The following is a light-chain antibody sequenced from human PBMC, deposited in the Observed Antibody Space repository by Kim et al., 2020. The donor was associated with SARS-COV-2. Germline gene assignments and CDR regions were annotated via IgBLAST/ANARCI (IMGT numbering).Light chain of an antibody. CDR2: DAS. J-gene: IGKJ4*01. Sequence: EIVLTQSPATLSLSPGERATLSCRASQSVSSYLAWYQQKPGQAPRLLIYDASNRATGIPARFSGSGSGTDFTITISSLEPEDFAVYYCQQRSNWPWLTFGGGTKVDIK. CDR3: QQRSNWPWLT. V-gene: IGKV3-11*01. CDR1: QSVSSY.